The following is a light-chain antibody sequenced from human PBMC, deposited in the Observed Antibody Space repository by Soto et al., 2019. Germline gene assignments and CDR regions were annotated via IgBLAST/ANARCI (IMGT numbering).Light chain of an antibody. J-gene: IGLJ1*01. Sequence: QAVVTQPPSVSAAPGQRVTISCTGSSSNIGADYDVHWYQQFPGAAPKLLIYRTSDRPPGIPDRFSGSKSATSASLAITWLRAEDEADYYCQSFDSSLSAYVFGTGTKVTVL. V-gene: IGLV1-40*01. CDR1: SSNIGADYD. CDR3: QSFDSSLSAYV. CDR2: RTS.